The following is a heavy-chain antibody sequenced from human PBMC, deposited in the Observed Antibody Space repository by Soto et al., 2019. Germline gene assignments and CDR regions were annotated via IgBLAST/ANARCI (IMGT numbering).Heavy chain of an antibody. V-gene: IGHV1-58*02. J-gene: IGHJ6*02. CDR2: IVVASGQT. CDR1: GSGFINSG. CDR3: SADRPDIGVGWWV. Sequence: SVKVSCKASGSGFINSGIQWVRQAHGRRLEWIGWIVVASGQTNYAQNFRGRVAITRDTSTATAYIELTGLTSEDTAVYFCSADRPDIGVGWWVWGQGTTVTVSS. D-gene: IGHD2-15*01.